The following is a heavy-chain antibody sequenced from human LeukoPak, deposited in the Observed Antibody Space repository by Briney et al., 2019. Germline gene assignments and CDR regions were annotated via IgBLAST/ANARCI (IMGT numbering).Heavy chain of an antibody. J-gene: IGHJ3*02. CDR3: ATRNPESGAFDI. Sequence: GASVKVSCKASGGTFSSYAISWVRQAPGQGLEWMGMIIPILGIASYAQKFQGRVTITADKSTSTAYMELSSLRSEDTAVYYCATRNPESGAFDIWGQGTMVTVSS. CDR2: IIPILGIA. D-gene: IGHD2/OR15-2a*01. CDR1: GGTFSSYA. V-gene: IGHV1-69*04.